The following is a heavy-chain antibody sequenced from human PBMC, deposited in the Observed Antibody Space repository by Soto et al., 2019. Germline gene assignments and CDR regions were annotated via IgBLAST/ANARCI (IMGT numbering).Heavy chain of an antibody. CDR3: ARGIIYGDYIKWYFDL. Sequence: QLQLQESGPGLVKPSETLSLTCTVSGGSISSSSYYWGWIRQPPGKGLEWIGSIYYSGSTYYNPSLKSRVTISVDTSKNQFSLKLSSVTAADTAVYYCARGIIYGDYIKWYFDLWGRGTLVTVSS. D-gene: IGHD4-17*01. J-gene: IGHJ2*01. V-gene: IGHV4-39*01. CDR1: GGSISSSSYY. CDR2: IYYSGST.